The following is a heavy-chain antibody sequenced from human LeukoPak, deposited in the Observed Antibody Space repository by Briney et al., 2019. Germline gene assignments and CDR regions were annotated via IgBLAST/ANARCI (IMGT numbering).Heavy chain of an antibody. CDR2: INSDGSST. Sequence: PGGSLRLSCAASGFTFSSYWMHWVRHAPGKGLVWVSRINSDGSSTSYADSVKGRFTISRDNAKNTLDLQMNSLRAEDTAVYYCASITMIVVPEADIWGQGTMVTVSS. V-gene: IGHV3-74*01. J-gene: IGHJ3*02. CDR1: GFTFSSYW. D-gene: IGHD3-22*01. CDR3: ASITMIVVPEADI.